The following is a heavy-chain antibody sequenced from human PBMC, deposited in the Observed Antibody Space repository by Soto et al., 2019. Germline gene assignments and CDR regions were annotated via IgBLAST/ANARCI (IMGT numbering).Heavy chain of an antibody. Sequence: SVKVSCKASGGTFSSYAISWVRQAPGQGLEWMGGIIPIFGTANYAQKFQGRVTITADESTSTAYMELSSLRSEDTAVYYCAIAGLSVVPDDLPFLNYYGMDVCGQXTTVTVS. CDR2: IIPIFGTA. CDR3: AIAGLSVVPDDLPFLNYYGMDV. J-gene: IGHJ6*02. V-gene: IGHV1-69*13. D-gene: IGHD2-2*01. CDR1: GGTFSSYA.